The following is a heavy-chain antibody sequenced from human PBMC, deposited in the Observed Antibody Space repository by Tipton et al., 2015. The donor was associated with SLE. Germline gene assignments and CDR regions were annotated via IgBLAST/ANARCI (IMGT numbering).Heavy chain of an antibody. D-gene: IGHD3-16*01. CDR2: IYHSGST. Sequence: TLSLTCTVSGYSISSSYYWGWIRQPPGKGLEWIGNIYHSGSTYYNPSLKSRVTISVDTSKNQFSLKLSSVTAADTAVYYCARDLGGFDYWGQGTLVTVSS. CDR1: GYSISSSYY. V-gene: IGHV4-38-2*02. CDR3: ARDLGGFDY. J-gene: IGHJ4*02.